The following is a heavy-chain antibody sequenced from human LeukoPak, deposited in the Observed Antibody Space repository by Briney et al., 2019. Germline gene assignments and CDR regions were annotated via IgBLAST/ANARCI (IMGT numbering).Heavy chain of an antibody. CDR1: GGSISSYY. V-gene: IGHV4-59*01. Sequence: SETLSLTCSVSGGSISSYYWSWVRQPPGKGLEWIGYISYSGSTNYNPSLKSRVTISLDTSKNQFSLRLSSLTAADTAVCYCARVVVPTNFDYWGQGTLVSVSS. D-gene: IGHD2-2*01. J-gene: IGHJ4*02. CDR3: ARVVVPTNFDY. CDR2: ISYSGST.